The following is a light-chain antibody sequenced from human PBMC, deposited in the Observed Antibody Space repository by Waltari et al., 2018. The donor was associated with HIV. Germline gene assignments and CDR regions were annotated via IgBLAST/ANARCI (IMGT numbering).Light chain of an antibody. CDR1: SGHTNYA. V-gene: IGLV4-69*01. J-gene: IGLJ2*01. CDR2: VTSGGSH. Sequence: QVVLTQSPSASASLGASVKLTCPLSSGHTNYAIAWHQQKPGKGPRYLMKVTSGGSHIKGDGIPDRFSGSSSGAERYLTISSLQSDDEADYYCHTWGPGIQVFGGGTKLTVL. CDR3: HTWGPGIQV.